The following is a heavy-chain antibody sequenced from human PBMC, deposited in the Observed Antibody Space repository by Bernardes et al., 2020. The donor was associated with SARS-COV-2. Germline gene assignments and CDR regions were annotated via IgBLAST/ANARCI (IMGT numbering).Heavy chain of an antibody. Sequence: LTMTQADSVCSISSSNWWSWVRHPPVKGLEWIGEIYHSGSTNYNPSLKSRVTISVDKSKNQSSLKLSSVTAADTAVYYCARFLLWSALGFDPWGQGTLVTVSS. V-gene: IGHV4-4*02. CDR1: VCSISSSNW. CDR3: ARFLLWSALGFDP. CDR2: IYHSGST. D-gene: IGHD3-10*01. J-gene: IGHJ5*02.